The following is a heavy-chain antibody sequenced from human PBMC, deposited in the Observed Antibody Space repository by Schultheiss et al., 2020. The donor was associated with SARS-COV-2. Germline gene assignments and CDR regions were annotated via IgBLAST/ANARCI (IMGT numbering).Heavy chain of an antibody. CDR1: GFTFGTYN. Sequence: GESLKISCSASGFTFGTYNMHWVRQAPGKGLEWVAVISYDGSNKYYADSVKGRFTISRDNSKNTLYLQMNSLRAEDTAVYYCARVRYGGNYYYYGMDVWGQGTTVTVSS. D-gene: IGHD4-17*01. J-gene: IGHJ6*02. CDR3: ARVRYGGNYYYYGMDV. CDR2: ISYDGSNK. V-gene: IGHV3-30-3*01.